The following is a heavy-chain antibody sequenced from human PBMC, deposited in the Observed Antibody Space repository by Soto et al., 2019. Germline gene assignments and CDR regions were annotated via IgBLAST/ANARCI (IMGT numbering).Heavy chain of an antibody. J-gene: IGHJ4*02. D-gene: IGHD3-9*01. CDR3: AKDESAGYYYFDY. V-gene: IGHV3-23*01. Sequence: PGGSLRLSCAASGFTFSNYAMSWVRQAPGKGLEWVSVISNNGGSTYYADSVKGRFTISRDNSKNTLYLKMNSLRVEDTAVYYCAKDESAGYYYFDYWGQGTLVTVSS. CDR2: ISNNGGST. CDR1: GFTFSNYA.